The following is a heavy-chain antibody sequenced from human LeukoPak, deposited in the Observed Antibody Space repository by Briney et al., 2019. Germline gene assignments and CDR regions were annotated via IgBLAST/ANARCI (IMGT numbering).Heavy chain of an antibody. Sequence: SETLSLTCTVSGGSISSYYWSWIRQPAGKGLEWIGRIYTSGSTNYNPSLKSRVTMSVDTSKNQFSLKLSSVTAADTAVYYCARLIGFSGYYYGSGSLNWFDPWGQGTLVTVSS. V-gene: IGHV4-4*07. D-gene: IGHD3-10*01. CDR1: GGSISSYY. CDR3: ARLIGFSGYYYGSGSLNWFDP. J-gene: IGHJ5*02. CDR2: IYTSGST.